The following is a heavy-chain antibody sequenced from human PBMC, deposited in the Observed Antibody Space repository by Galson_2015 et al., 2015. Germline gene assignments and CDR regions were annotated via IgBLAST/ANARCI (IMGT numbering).Heavy chain of an antibody. D-gene: IGHD3-16*02. CDR1: GFTVSSNY. V-gene: IGHV3-53*01. Sequence: SLRLSCAASGFTVSSNYMSWVRQAPGKGLEWVSIIYGDGSTYHADSMKGRITISRDNSKNMLYLQMNSLRAEDTAVYYCARVSSPTRWGSYRNRDWYFDLWGRGTLVTVSS. CDR2: IYGDGST. J-gene: IGHJ2*01. CDR3: ARVSSPTRWGSYRNRDWYFDL.